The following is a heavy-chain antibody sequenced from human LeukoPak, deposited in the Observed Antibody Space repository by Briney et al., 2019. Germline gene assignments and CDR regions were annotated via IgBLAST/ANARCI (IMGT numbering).Heavy chain of an antibody. J-gene: IGHJ3*02. CDR1: VYTLTELS. D-gene: IGHD5-18*01. Sequence: GASVKVSCKVSVYTLTELSMHWVRQAPGKGLEWMGGFDPEDGETIYAQKFQGRVTMTEDTSTDTAYMELSSLRSEDTAVYYCATEYNVDTAMVGGYAFDIWGQGTMVTVSS. V-gene: IGHV1-24*01. CDR2: FDPEDGET. CDR3: ATEYNVDTAMVGGYAFDI.